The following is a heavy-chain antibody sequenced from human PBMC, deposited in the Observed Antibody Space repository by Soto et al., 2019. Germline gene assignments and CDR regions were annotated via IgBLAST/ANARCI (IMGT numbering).Heavy chain of an antibody. CDR2: SRNKANSYTT. CDR3: VRGYRGFAY. Sequence: EVQLVESGGGLVPPGGSLRLSCEVSGFTFSDRYMDWVRQAPGRGLEWVGRSRNKANSYTTEYATSVKGRFTVSRDDSKNLFFLQMNSLKTEDTVVYYCVRGYRGFAYWGHGALVNVSS. V-gene: IGHV3-72*01. CDR1: GFTFSDRY. D-gene: IGHD5-12*01. J-gene: IGHJ4*01.